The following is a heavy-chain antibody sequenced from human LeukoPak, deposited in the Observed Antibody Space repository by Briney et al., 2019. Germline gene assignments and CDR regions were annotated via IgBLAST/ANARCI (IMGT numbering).Heavy chain of an antibody. Sequence: PGGSLRLSCAASGFTFSDYFMDWVRQAPGKGLEWVSSISSSSSYIFYADSVKGRFTISRDNAKNSLNLQMNSLRAEDTAVYYCATSSNAPGNHWGQGTLVTVSS. CDR3: ATSSNAPGNH. CDR2: ISSSSSYI. CDR1: GFTFSDYF. J-gene: IGHJ5*02. V-gene: IGHV3-21*01. D-gene: IGHD2-2*01.